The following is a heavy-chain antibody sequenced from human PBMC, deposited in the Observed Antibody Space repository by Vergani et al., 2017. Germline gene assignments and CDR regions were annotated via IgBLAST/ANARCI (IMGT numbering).Heavy chain of an antibody. D-gene: IGHD3-16*01. V-gene: IGHV3-21*01. CDR3: ARDDYGGGGFDYSFDY. Sequence: EVQLLESGGGLVKPGGSLRLSCAASGFTFSSYSMNWVRQAPGKGLEWVSSISSSSSYIYYADSVKGRFTISRDNAKNSLYLQMNSLRAEDTAVYYCARDDYGGGGFDYSFDYWGQGTLVTVSS. CDR2: ISSSSSYI. CDR1: GFTFSSYS. J-gene: IGHJ4*02.